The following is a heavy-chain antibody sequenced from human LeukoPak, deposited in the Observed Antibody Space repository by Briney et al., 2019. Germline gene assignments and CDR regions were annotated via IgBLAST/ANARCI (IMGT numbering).Heavy chain of an antibody. CDR2: IYSSGST. CDR3: ARRSWYIDY. V-gene: IGHV4-59*08. D-gene: IGHD1-26*01. J-gene: IGHJ4*02. CDR1: GDSLSSYH. Sequence: SETLSLTCTVSGDSLSSYHWSWIRQPPGKGLEWIGYIYSSGSTNYNPSLKSRVTISEDTSKNQFSLKLRSVTAADTAVYYCARRSWYIDYWGQGTLVTVSS.